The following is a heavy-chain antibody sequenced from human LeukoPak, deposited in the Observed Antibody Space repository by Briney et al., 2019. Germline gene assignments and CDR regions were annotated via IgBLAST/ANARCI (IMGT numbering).Heavy chain of an antibody. CDR1: GGSISSYY. D-gene: IGHD6-6*01. CDR2: ISTTGST. Sequence: SETLSLTCTVSGGSISSYYWNWIRQPAGKGLECIGRISTTGSTNYNPSLKSRLTMSVDTSKNQFSLRLSSVSAADTAVYYCAREYSSSSGRTFDYWGQGTLVTVSS. V-gene: IGHV4-4*07. J-gene: IGHJ4*02. CDR3: AREYSSSSGRTFDY.